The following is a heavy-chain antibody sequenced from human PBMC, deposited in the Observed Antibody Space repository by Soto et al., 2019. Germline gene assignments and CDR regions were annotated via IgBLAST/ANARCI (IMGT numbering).Heavy chain of an antibody. V-gene: IGHV3-23*01. CDR1: GFIFSNYA. CDR3: AKAALYSSPFDS. CDR2: IAGGGGST. D-gene: IGHD2-21*01. J-gene: IGHJ4*02. Sequence: GSLRLSCTASGFIFSNYAMTWVRQAPGRGLERVAKIAGGGGSTFYADSVKGRFTISRDNSKDTLYLHMSSLRDEDTAVYYCAKAALYSSPFDSWGQGALVTVSS.